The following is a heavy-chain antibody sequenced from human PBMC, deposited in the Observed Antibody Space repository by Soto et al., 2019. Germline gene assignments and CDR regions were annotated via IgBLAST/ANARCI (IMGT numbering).Heavy chain of an antibody. J-gene: IGHJ4*02. CDR1: GFTFSDYA. Sequence: GGSLRHSCEPSGFTFSDYAMSWVRQAPGKGLEWVSSITNHGATTNYADSVKGRFTISRDNSRNTLYLQMNSLRAEDTALYYCAKDWPGARTPGLDLWGQGTLVTGSS. V-gene: IGHV3-23*01. CDR2: ITNHGATT. CDR3: AKDWPGARTPGLDL. D-gene: IGHD4-17*01.